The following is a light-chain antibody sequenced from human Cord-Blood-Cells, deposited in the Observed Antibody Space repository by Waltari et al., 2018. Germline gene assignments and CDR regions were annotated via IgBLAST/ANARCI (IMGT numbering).Light chain of an antibody. CDR2: DAS. CDR3: QQYNSYSPYT. CDR1: QSISSW. V-gene: IGKV1-5*01. J-gene: IGKJ2*01. Sequence: DIQMTQSPSTLSASVGDRVTITCRASQSISSWLAWYQQKPGKSPKLLIYDASSLESGVPSEFSGSGAGTEFTLTSSSLQPDEFATYYCQQYNSYSPYTFGQGTKLDIK.